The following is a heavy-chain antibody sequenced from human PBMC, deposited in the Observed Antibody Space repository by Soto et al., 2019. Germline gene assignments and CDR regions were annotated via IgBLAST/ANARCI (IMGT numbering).Heavy chain of an antibody. D-gene: IGHD3-10*01. CDR3: ARNRLRQYYYGMDV. J-gene: IGHJ6*02. CDR2: IYPGDSDT. CDR1: GYSFANYW. V-gene: IGHV5-51*01. Sequence: GESRKISCQGSGYSFANYWIDWVRQMPGKGLEWVGVIYPGDSDTRYSPSFRGQVTISADKSISHVYLQWSSLKASDTAMYYCARNRLRQYYYGMDVWGQGTTVTVSS.